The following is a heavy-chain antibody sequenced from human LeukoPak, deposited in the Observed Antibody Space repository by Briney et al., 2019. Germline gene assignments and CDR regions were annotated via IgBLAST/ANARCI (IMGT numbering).Heavy chain of an antibody. CDR3: ARDLGYCSGGSCRGFDY. CDR2: IIPILGTA. Sequence: ASVKVSCKASGGTFSSYAISWVRQAPGQGLEWMGGIIPILGTANYAQKFQGRVTITADKSTSTAYMELSSLRSEDTAVYYCARDLGYCSGGSCRGFDYWGQGTLVTVSS. D-gene: IGHD2-15*01. V-gene: IGHV1-69*10. CDR1: GGTFSSYA. J-gene: IGHJ4*02.